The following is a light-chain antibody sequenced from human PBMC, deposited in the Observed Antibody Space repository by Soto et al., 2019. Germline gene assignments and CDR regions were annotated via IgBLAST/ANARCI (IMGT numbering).Light chain of an antibody. CDR3: QQYDNIPLT. V-gene: IGKV1-33*01. CDR1: QDITNY. Sequence: DIQMTQSPSSLSASVGDRVTITCQASQDITNYLSWYQQKPGEAPKLLIYDASTLETGVPSTFSGSGSGTDFTFTISSLQPGDIATYYCQQYDNIPLTFGGGTKVEIK. CDR2: DAS. J-gene: IGKJ4*01.